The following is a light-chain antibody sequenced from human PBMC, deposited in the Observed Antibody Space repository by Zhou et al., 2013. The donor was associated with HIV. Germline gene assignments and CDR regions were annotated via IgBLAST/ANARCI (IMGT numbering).Light chain of an antibody. CDR2: GAS. Sequence: EIMMTQSPATLSVSPGERATLSCRASQSIGNNLAWYQQKPGQAPRLLIYGASTRATGVPTRFSGSGSWTEFTLTISPMQSEDFAVYYCQQYHNRPPAVTFGGGTKVEMK. J-gene: IGKJ4*01. V-gene: IGKV3-15*01. CDR1: QSIGNN. CDR3: QQYHNRPPAVT.